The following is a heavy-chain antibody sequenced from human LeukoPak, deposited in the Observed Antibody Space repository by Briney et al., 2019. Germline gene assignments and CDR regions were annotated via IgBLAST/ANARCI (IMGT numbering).Heavy chain of an antibody. D-gene: IGHD4-23*01. J-gene: IGHJ6*03. CDR3: ARGTVPTVVNIPYYYYYYMDV. V-gene: IGHV4-30-2*01. CDR2: TYHSGGT. Sequence: SETLSLTCIVSGGSISSGGYYWSWIRQPPGKGLEWIGYTYHSGGTYYNPSLKSRVTMSVDTSKNQFSLKLSSVTAADTAVYYCARGTVPTVVNIPYYYYYYMDVWGKGTTVTVSS. CDR1: GGSISSGGYY.